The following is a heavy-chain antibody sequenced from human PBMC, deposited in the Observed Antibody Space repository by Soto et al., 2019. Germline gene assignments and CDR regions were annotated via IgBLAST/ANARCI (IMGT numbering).Heavy chain of an antibody. CDR2: IHYSGTT. CDR3: VRGGGYCSGGSCYWFDS. J-gene: IGHJ5*01. V-gene: IGHV4-59*01. D-gene: IGHD2-15*01. Sequence: KPSETLSLTCSVSGGSISSYYWSWIRQPPGKALEWIGYIHYSGTTNYNPSLKSRVTISADTSRNSFSLTLSSVIAADTAIYYCVRGGGYCSGGSCYWFDSWGQGSLVTVSS. CDR1: GGSISSYY.